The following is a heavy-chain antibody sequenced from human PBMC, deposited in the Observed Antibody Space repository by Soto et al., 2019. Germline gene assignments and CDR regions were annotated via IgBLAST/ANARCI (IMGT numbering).Heavy chain of an antibody. CDR2: IYYSGAR. CDR3: AGEVAAAGRNNGMDV. CDR1: GRSVSNYY. J-gene: IGHJ6*04. D-gene: IGHD6-25*01. V-gene: IGHV4-59*02. Sequence: SETLTLTCIVSGRSVSNYYWSWIRQTPGKGLEWLGYIYYSGARSYYPSLMSRVSMSADMSENQLCMKLSSVNAADSDVYYCAGEVAAAGRNNGMDVRGKWPTVTVSS.